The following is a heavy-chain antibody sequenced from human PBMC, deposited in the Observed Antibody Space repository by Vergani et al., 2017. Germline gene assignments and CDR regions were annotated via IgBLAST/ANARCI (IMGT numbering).Heavy chain of an antibody. CDR1: GRSFTSYH. CDR2: IDHTGRP. J-gene: IGHJ6*03. V-gene: IGHV4-34*01. Sequence: QVQLQQWGGGLFKPSETLSLTCVVNGRSFTSYHWTWIRQSPGEGLEWVGDIDHTGRPDYNPSLKSRLTMSVDKSRNQFSLTLNSVTATDTAIYFCARVNTETNGHLYYYYYMDVWGQGTAVTVS. D-gene: IGHD4-11*01. CDR3: ARVNTETNGHLYYYYYMDV.